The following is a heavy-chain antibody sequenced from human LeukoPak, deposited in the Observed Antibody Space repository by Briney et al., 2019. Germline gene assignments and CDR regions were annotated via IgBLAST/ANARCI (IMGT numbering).Heavy chain of an antibody. Sequence: NPSETLSLTCTVSGDSISSYYWSWLRQPPGKRLEWIGCISDGGSTNYNPSLKSRVTISVDTSKSQFSLKLSSVTAADTAVYYCARGRLLEWFDSWGQGTLVSVSS. V-gene: IGHV4-59*01. CDR3: ARGRLLEWFDS. J-gene: IGHJ5*02. CDR1: GDSISSYY. CDR2: ISDGGST. D-gene: IGHD3-3*01.